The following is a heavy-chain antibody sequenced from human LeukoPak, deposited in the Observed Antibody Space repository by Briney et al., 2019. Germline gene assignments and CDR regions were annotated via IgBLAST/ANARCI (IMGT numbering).Heavy chain of an antibody. CDR1: GYSFTSYW. CDR2: IYPGDSDT. CDR3: ARISDIVVVVAATSPPDY. V-gene: IGHV5-51*01. D-gene: IGHD2-15*01. Sequence: GESLKISCKGSGYSFTSYWIGWVRQMPGKGLGWMGIIYPGDSDTRYSPSFQGQVTISADKSISTAYLQWSSLKASDTAMYYCARISDIVVVVAATSPPDYWGQGTLVTVSS. J-gene: IGHJ4*02.